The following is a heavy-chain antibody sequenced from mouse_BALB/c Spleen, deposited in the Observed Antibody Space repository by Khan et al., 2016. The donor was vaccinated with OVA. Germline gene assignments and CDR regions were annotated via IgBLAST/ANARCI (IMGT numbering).Heavy chain of an antibody. V-gene: IGHV1-61*01. J-gene: IGHJ3*01. CDR2: IDPSDSET. CDR3: ARREKYGYDPSWFAY. D-gene: IGHD2-2*01. CDR1: GYTFTSYW. Sequence: QVQLQQSGAELVRPGASVKLSCKASGYTFTSYWMNWVKQRPGQGLEWIGMIDPSDSETHYNQMFKDKATLTVDKSSSTAYMQFSSLTSEDSAVYCCARREKYGYDPSWFAYWGQGTLVTVSA.